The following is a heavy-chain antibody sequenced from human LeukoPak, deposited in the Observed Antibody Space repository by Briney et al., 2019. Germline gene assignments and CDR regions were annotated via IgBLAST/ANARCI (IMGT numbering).Heavy chain of an antibody. CDR3: ARLHSSGWPLDSFDI. Sequence: ASVKVSCKASGYTFTGYYMHWVRQAPGQGLEWMGWISAYNGNTNYAQNLQGRVTMTIDTSTTTAYMELRSLRFDDTAVYYCARLHSSGWPLDSFDIWGQGTMITVSS. V-gene: IGHV1-18*04. CDR2: ISAYNGNT. J-gene: IGHJ3*02. D-gene: IGHD6-19*01. CDR1: GYTFTGYY.